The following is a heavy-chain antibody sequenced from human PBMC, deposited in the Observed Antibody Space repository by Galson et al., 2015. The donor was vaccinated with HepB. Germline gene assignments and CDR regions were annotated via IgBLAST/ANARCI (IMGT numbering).Heavy chain of an antibody. CDR1: RYTLTELS. V-gene: IGHV1-24*01. J-gene: IGHJ4*02. D-gene: IGHD3-9*01. CDR3: ATSHILTGYHLFDY. CDR2: FDPEDGET. Sequence: SVKVSCKVSRYTLTELSMHWVRQAPGKGLEWMGGFDPEDGETIYAQKFQGRVTMTEDTSTDTAYMELSSLRSEDTAVYYCATSHILTGYHLFDYWGQGTLVTVSS.